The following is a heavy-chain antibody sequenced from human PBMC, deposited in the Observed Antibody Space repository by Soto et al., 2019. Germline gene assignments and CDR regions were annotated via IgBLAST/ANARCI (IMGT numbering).Heavy chain of an antibody. V-gene: IGHV1-18*01. J-gene: IGHJ4*02. CDR3: TRNQTMAQFDY. Sequence: QVQLVQSGAEVKKPGASVKVSCKASGYTFTNYGISWVRQAPGQGLEWMGWINAYNGNTKYAQKLQGRVTMTTDTSTSTAYMELKSLRSEDKAVYYCTRNQTMAQFDYWGQGTLVTVSS. CDR2: INAYNGNT. CDR1: GYTFTNYG. D-gene: IGHD3-10*01.